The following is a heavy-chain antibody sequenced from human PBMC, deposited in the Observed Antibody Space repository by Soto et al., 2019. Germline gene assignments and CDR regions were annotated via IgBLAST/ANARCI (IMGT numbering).Heavy chain of an antibody. V-gene: IGHV3-30-3*02. CDR3: IKESNPGGLDY. Sequence: GGSLRLSCAASGFTFSSTILHWVRQAPGKGLEWVAVMSFDGGIKFYTDSVKGRFTISRDNSKNTLYLQMNSLRPEDTAVYLCIKESNPGGLDYWGPGTLVTVSS. CDR1: GFTFSSTI. CDR2: MSFDGGIK. J-gene: IGHJ4*02.